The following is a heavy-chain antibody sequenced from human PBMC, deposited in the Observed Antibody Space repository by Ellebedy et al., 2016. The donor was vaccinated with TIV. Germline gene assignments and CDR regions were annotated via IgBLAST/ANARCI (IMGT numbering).Heavy chain of an antibody. CDR1: GFTFTKYW. CDR2: IKEDGSEK. CDR3: ATGGLDY. D-gene: IGHD3-10*01. J-gene: IGHJ4*02. Sequence: GGSLRLXXAVSGFTFTKYWMSWVRQAPGKGLEWVANIKEDGSEKNYVDSVKGRFTISRDNAKKLVFLQVNSLRAVDTAVYYCATGGLDYWGQGTLVTVSS. V-gene: IGHV3-7*03.